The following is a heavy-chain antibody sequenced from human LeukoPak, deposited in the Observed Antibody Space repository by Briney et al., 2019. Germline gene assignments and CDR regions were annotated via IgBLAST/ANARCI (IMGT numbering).Heavy chain of an antibody. J-gene: IGHJ3*02. CDR2: INPNSGGT. V-gene: IGHV1-2*04. CDR1: GYPFTGYY. CDR3: ARAQGYSDDAFDI. D-gene: IGHD2-21*01. Sequence: ASVKVSCKASGYPFTGYYMHWVRQAPGQGLDWMGWINPNSGGTNYAQKFQGWVTMTRDTSISTAYMELSRLRSDDTAVYYCARAQGYSDDAFDIWGQGTMVTVSS.